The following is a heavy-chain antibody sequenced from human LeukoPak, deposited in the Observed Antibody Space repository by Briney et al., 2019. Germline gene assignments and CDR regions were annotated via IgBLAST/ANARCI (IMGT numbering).Heavy chain of an antibody. Sequence: GGSLRLSCAASGFTFSSYSMNWVRQAPGKGPEWVSSISSSSSYIYYADSVKGRFTISRDNAKNSLYLQMNSLRAEDTAVYYCAKDRSGSYSQGLDYWGQGTLVTVSS. CDR2: ISSSSSYI. CDR1: GFTFSSYS. V-gene: IGHV3-21*01. D-gene: IGHD1-26*01. CDR3: AKDRSGSYSQGLDY. J-gene: IGHJ4*02.